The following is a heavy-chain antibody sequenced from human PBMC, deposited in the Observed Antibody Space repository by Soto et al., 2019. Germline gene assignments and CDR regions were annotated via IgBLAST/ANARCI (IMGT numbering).Heavy chain of an antibody. J-gene: IGHJ6*04. V-gene: IGHV1-18*01. CDR1: GYTFTSYG. CDR3: AVTAIEQLVRNYYYYGSDV. D-gene: IGHD6-6*01. CDR2: ISAYNGNT. Sequence: QVQLVQSGAEVKKPGASVKVSCKASGYTFTSYGISWVRQAPGQGLEWMGWISAYNGNTNYAQKLQGRVTMTTDTSSSTADVEMRSLRSDDTAVYYCAVTAIEQLVRNYYYYGSDVWGKGTTVTLSS.